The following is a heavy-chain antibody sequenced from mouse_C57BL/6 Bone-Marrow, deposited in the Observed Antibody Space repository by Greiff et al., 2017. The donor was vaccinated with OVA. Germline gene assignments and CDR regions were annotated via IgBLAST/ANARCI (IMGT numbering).Heavy chain of an antibody. D-gene: IGHD1-1*01. Sequence: EVKLVESGAELVRPGASVKLSCTASGFNIKDYYMHWVKQRPEQGLEWIGRIDPEDGDTEYAPKFQGKATMTADTSSNTAYLQLSSLTSEDTAVYYCTNPFITTVVATRYFDVWGTGTTVTVSS. V-gene: IGHV14-1*01. J-gene: IGHJ1*03. CDR3: TNPFITTVVATRYFDV. CDR2: IDPEDGDT. CDR1: GFNIKDYY.